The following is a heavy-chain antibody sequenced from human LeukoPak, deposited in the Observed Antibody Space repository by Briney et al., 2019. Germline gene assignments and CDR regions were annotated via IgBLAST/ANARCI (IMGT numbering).Heavy chain of an antibody. D-gene: IGHD4-11*01. CDR3: AREDHSNYNY. J-gene: IGHJ4*02. Sequence: QPGGSLRLSCAASGFPFSSYWMSWVRQAPGKGLEWVANIKQDGGEKFYVDSVEGRFTISRDNAKNSLYLQMNSLRAEDTAVYYCAREDHSNYNYWGQGTLVTVSS. CDR1: GFPFSSYW. V-gene: IGHV3-7*01. CDR2: IKQDGGEK.